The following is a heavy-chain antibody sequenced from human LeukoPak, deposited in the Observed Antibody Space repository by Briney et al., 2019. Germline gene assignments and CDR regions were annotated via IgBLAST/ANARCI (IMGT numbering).Heavy chain of an antibody. J-gene: IGHJ5*02. CDR3: ARGRLYYYGSGSYKVDP. D-gene: IGHD3-10*01. Sequence: SGNTGYAQKFQGRVTMTRNTSISTAYMELSSLRSEDTAVYYCARGRLYYYGSGSYKVDPWGQGTLVTVSS. CDR2: SGNT. V-gene: IGHV1-8*01.